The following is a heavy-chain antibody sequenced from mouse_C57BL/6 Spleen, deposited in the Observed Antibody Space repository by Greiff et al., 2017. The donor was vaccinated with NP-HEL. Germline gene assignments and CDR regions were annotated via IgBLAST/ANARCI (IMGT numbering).Heavy chain of an antibody. Sequence: QVQLQQPGAELVRPGSSVKLSCKASGYTFTSYWMDWVKQRPGQGLEWIGNIYPSDSAPHYNQKFKDKATLTVDTSSSTAYMQLSSLTSEDSAVYYGARYWDGFAYWGQGTLVTVSA. D-gene: IGHD4-1*01. V-gene: IGHV1-61*01. CDR3: ARYWDGFAY. J-gene: IGHJ3*01. CDR2: IYPSDSAP. CDR1: GYTFTSYW.